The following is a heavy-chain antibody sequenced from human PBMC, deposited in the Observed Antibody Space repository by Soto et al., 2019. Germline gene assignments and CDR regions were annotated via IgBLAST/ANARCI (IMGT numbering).Heavy chain of an antibody. CDR3: AKDLSSLGWLALGAPFDS. CDR1: GFTFSSYA. Sequence: GGSLRLCCAASGFTFSSYAMNWVRQAPGKGLEGVSSVSANGRNTYYADSVKGRFTVSRDKSKNALFLQLDSLRVEDTAIYYCAKDLSSLGWLALGAPFDSWGPGTLVTVSS. CDR2: VSANGRNT. V-gene: IGHV3-23*01. J-gene: IGHJ4*02. D-gene: IGHD3-22*01.